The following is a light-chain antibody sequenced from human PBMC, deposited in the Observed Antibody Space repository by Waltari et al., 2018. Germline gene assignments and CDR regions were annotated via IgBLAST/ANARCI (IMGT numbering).Light chain of an antibody. J-gene: IGLJ3*02. CDR1: SLRPYY. CDR3: NSRDSSGNHRHVL. V-gene: IGLV3-19*01. Sequence: SSDLTHDPAVSVALGQTVRNTCQGDSLRPYYAYWYQQKPRQAPLLVIYAKNNRTSGIPDRVSGSHSEDTASLTITGAQAEDEDDDFCNSRDSSGNHRHVLFGGGTKLTVL. CDR2: AKN.